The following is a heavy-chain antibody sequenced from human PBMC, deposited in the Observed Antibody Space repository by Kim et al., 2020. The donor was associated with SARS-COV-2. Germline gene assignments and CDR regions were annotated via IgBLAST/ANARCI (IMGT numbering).Heavy chain of an antibody. V-gene: IGHV3-21*01. CDR3: ARQMRSSATCYMAWFDP. CDR1: GFTFSDYA. CDR2: ITNTASHM. D-gene: IGHD2-2*02. J-gene: IGHJ5*02. Sequence: GGSLRLSCGASGFTFSDYAMHWVRRAPGRGLEWVSSITNTASHMFYADSVRGRFTISRDSANSALYLQMNSLRAEDTAVYYCARQMRSSATCYMAWFDP.